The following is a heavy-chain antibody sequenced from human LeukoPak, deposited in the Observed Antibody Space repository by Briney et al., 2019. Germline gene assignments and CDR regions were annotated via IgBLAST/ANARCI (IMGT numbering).Heavy chain of an antibody. V-gene: IGHV3-64D*09. Sequence: PGGSLRLSCSASGFTFSSYAMHWVRQAPGKGLEYVSAISSNGGSTYYADSVKGRFTISRDNSKNTLYLQMSSLRAEDTAVYYCVEAVGAKGDYYYYYGMDVWGQGTTVTVSS. J-gene: IGHJ6*02. CDR1: GFTFSSYA. D-gene: IGHD1-26*01. CDR3: VEAVGAKGDYYYYYGMDV. CDR2: ISSNGGST.